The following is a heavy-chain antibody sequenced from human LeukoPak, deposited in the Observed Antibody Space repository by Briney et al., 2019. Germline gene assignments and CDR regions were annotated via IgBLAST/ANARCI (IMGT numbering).Heavy chain of an antibody. CDR2: ISSSSSYI. V-gene: IGHV3-21*01. CDR1: GFTFSSYS. Sequence: PGGSLRLSCAASGFTFSSYSMDWVRQAPGKGLEWVSSISSSSSYIYYADSVKGRFTIFRDSAKNSLYLQMNSLRAEDTAVYYCTRELPIVAWGQGTLVTVSS. CDR3: TRELPIVA. D-gene: IGHD2-15*01. J-gene: IGHJ5*02.